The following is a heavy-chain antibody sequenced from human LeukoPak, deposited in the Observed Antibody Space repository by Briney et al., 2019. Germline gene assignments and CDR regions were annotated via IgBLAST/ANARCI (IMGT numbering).Heavy chain of an antibody. Sequence: PGRSLRLSCAASGFNFSAYGMHWVRQAPGKGLVWVAAISYDGSEKYYSESEEGRFIISRDNSNDTLFLRLSSLRPGGTAMYYCAKGRRGSSYVHYFDSWGQGALVTVSS. D-gene: IGHD5-18*01. J-gene: IGHJ4*02. CDR1: GFNFSAYG. CDR2: ISYDGSEK. V-gene: IGHV3-30*18. CDR3: AKGRRGSSYVHYFDS.